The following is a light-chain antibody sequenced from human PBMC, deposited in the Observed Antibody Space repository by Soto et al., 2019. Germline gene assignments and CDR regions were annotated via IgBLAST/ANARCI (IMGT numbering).Light chain of an antibody. CDR2: AAS. CDR3: QQSYSTHPWT. V-gene: IGKV1-39*01. Sequence: DIPMTQSPSSLSASVGDRVTITCRASQSISSYLNWYQQKPGKAPKLLIYAASSLQSGVPSRFSGSGSGTDFTPPISSLQPEDVATYYCQQSYSTHPWTFGQGTKVEIK. CDR1: QSISSY. J-gene: IGKJ1*01.